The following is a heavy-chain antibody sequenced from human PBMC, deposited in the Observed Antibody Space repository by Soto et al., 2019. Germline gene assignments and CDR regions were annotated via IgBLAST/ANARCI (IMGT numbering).Heavy chain of an antibody. V-gene: IGHV4-4*07. D-gene: IGHD4-4*01. J-gene: IGHJ6*02. CDR1: GGSISSYY. CDR2: IYTSGST. Sequence: QVQLQESGPGLVKPSETLSLTCTVSGGSISSYYWSWIRQPAGKGLEWIGRIYTSGSTNYNPSLKRRVTMSVDTSKNQFYLKLSSVTAAETAEYYGARIDYSRQLAPYYYGMDVWGQGNTVTVSS. CDR3: ARIDYSRQLAPYYYGMDV.